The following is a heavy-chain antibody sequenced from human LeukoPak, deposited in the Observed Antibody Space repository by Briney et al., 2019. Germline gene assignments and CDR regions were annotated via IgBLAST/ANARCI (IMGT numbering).Heavy chain of an antibody. J-gene: IGHJ6*02. CDR3: ARFGVDYDMDV. Sequence: TSETLSLTCSVSGGSISGHYWTWIRQPPGKGLEWIGQIHYTGKPDYNPSLKSRNTISVDTSKNQVSLQVSSVTAADSAIYYCARFGVDYDMDVWGHGTTVTVFS. CDR2: IHYTGKP. CDR1: GGSISGHY. V-gene: IGHV4-59*11. D-gene: IGHD3-16*01.